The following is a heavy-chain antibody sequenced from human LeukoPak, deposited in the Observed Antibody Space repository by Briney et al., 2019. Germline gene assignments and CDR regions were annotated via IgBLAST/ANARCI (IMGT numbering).Heavy chain of an antibody. CDR3: ARARYDPEGYCSGGSCYSFDY. CDR1: GFTFSSYG. D-gene: IGHD2-15*01. V-gene: IGHV3-30*03. CDR2: ISYDGSNK. J-gene: IGHJ4*02. Sequence: PGRSLRLSCAASGFTFSSYGMHWVRQAPGKGLEWVAVISYDGSNKYYADSVKGRFTISRDNSKNTLYLQMNSLRAEDTAVYYCARARYDPEGYCSGGSCYSFDYWGQGTLVTVSS.